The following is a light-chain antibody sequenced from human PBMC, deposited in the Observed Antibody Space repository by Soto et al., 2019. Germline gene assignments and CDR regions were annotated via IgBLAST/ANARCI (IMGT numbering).Light chain of an antibody. CDR1: QSVSSN. J-gene: IGKJ1*01. V-gene: IGKV3-15*01. CDR3: QQYNTWPRT. Sequence: EIVMTQSPATLSVSPGERATISCRASQSVSSNLAWYQQKPGQAPRLLIYGASTMATGIPARFSGSGSGTEFPLTISSLQSEDFAVYCCQQYNTWPRTFGQGTKVEIK. CDR2: GAS.